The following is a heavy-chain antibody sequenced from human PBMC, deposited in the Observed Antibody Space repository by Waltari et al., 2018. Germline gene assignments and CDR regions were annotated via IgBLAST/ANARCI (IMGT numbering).Heavy chain of an antibody. CDR2: VHRSGRT. V-gene: IGHV4-4*02. CDR3: ARDLGRGLFLDS. Sequence: QLQFQESGPGLVKPSETLSSTCVVSGNSMSVNSWWSWVRQSPDKGLEWIGQVHRSGRTNYNPSFASRAIVSLDTSMNKFSLRILSATAADTAVYFCARDLGRGLFLDSWGQGTLVTVSP. CDR1: GNSMSVNSW. J-gene: IGHJ4*02. D-gene: IGHD2-15*01.